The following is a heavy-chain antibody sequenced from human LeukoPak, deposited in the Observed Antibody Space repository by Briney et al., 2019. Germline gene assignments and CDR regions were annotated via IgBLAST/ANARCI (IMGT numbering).Heavy chain of an antibody. J-gene: IGHJ4*02. CDR3: ARGGSGYDSDRYFDY. V-gene: IGHV3-20*04. CDR1: GFTFDDYG. CDR2: INWNGGST. D-gene: IGHD5-12*01. Sequence: PGGSLRLSCAASGFTFDDYGMSWVRQAPGEGLKWVSGINWNGGSTGYADSVKGRFTISRDNAKNSLYLQMNSLRAEDTALYYCARGGSGYDSDRYFDYWGQGTLVTVSS.